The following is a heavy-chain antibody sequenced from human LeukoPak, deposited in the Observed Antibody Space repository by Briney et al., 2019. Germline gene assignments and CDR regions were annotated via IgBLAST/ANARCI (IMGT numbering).Heavy chain of an antibody. CDR1: GXTFTNYD. J-gene: IGHJ3*01. Sequence: GGSLRLSCAASGXTFTNYDMHWVRQATGKRLEWVSAIGTAGDTYYPGSVKGRFTISRENAKDSLYLQMNSLTAGDTAVYYCVRGAFDFWGQGTMVTVSS. CDR3: VRGAFDF. CDR2: IGTAGDT. V-gene: IGHV3-13*04.